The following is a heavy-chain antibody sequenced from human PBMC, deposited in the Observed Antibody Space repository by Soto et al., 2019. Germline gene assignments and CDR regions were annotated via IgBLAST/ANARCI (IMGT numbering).Heavy chain of an antibody. V-gene: IGHV3-21*06. CDR1: GFTFSTYS. CDR3: AGDLAPGATAELGY. Sequence: EVQLVESGGGLVKPGGSLRLSCAASGFTFSTYSMNWVRQAPGKGLEWVSSISSSSSYIYCADSVKGRFTISRDNAKNSLFLQMSSLRVDDTAVYYCAGDLAPGATAELGYWGQGTLVTVSS. D-gene: IGHD2-2*01. CDR2: ISSSSSYI. J-gene: IGHJ4*02.